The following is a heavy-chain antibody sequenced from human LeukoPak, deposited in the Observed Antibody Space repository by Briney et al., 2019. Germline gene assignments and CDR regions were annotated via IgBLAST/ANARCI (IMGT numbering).Heavy chain of an antibody. D-gene: IGHD4-11*01. CDR3: AKDAQRGFDYSNSLQN. Sequence: GGSLRLSCAASGFTFSHYGMHWVRQTPGAGLEWVAVIWSDGSDKYYAKSVKGRFTISRDDSKNSLFLQMNSLRAEDTAVYYCAKDAQRGFDYSNSLQNWGQGILVTVSS. CDR2: IWSDGSDK. CDR1: GFTFSHYG. J-gene: IGHJ1*01. V-gene: IGHV3-33*06.